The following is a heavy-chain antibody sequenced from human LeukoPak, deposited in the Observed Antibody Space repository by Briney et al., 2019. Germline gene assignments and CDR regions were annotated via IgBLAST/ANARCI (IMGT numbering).Heavy chain of an antibody. CDR2: IKQDGSEK. V-gene: IGHV3-7*03. CDR1: GFTFSSYW. Sequence: GGSLRLSCAASGFTFSSYWMSWVRQAPGKGLEWVANIKQDGSEKYYVDSVKGRFTISRDNAKNSLYLQMNSLRAEDTAVYYCARSAKRDFWSGYSGTFDYWGQGTLVTAPS. CDR3: ARSAKRDFWSGYSGTFDY. J-gene: IGHJ4*02. D-gene: IGHD3-3*01.